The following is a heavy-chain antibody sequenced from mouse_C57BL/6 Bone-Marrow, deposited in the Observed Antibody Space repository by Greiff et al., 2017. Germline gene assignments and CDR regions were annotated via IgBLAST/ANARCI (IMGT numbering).Heavy chain of an antibody. D-gene: IGHD1-1*01. Sequence: EVQLQQSGPELVKPGASVKIPCKASGYTFTDYNMDWVKQSHGKSLEWIGDINPNNGGTIYNQKFKGKATLTVEKSSSTAYMELRSLTSEDTAVYYCAREGHYYGSSYGHWYFDVWGTGTTVTVSS. J-gene: IGHJ1*03. V-gene: IGHV1-18*01. CDR2: INPNNGGT. CDR3: AREGHYYGSSYGHWYFDV. CDR1: GYTFTDYN.